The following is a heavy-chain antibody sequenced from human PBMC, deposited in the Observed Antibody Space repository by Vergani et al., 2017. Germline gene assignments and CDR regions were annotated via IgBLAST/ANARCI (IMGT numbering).Heavy chain of an antibody. Sequence: QLQLQESGSGLVKPSQTLSLTCAVSGGSISSGGYSWSWIRQPPGKGLEWIGYIYHSGSTYYKPSLKSRVTISVDRSKNQFSLNLSSVTAADTAVYYCARVKGIAAAVSVYYYHYMDVWGKGTTVTVSS. V-gene: IGHV4-30-2*01. CDR1: GGSISSGGYS. CDR3: ARVKGIAAAVSVYYYHYMDV. J-gene: IGHJ6*03. CDR2: IYHSGST. D-gene: IGHD6-13*01.